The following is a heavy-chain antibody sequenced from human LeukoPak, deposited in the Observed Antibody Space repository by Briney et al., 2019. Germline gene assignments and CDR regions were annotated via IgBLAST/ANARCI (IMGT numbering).Heavy chain of an antibody. D-gene: IGHD3-10*02. V-gene: IGHV3-30*02. Sequence: GGSLRLSCVASGFTFSSYWMHWVRQAPGKGLVWVAFIRYDGSNKYYADSVKGRFTISRDNSKNTLYLQMNSLRAEDTAVYYCAKDFVLGDMKWGQGTLVTISS. CDR3: AKDFVLGDMK. J-gene: IGHJ4*02. CDR2: IRYDGSNK. CDR1: GFTFSSYW.